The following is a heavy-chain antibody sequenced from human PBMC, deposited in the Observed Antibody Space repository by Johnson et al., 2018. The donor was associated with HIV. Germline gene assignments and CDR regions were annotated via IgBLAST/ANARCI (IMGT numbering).Heavy chain of an antibody. D-gene: IGHD4-17*01. CDR3: AREVSGDYGDAPGAFDI. V-gene: IGHV3-30*09. Sequence: QMQLVESGGGVVQPGRSLRLSCAASGFTFSSYAMHWVRQAPGKGLEWVAVISYDGSEKYFADSVKGRFAISRDSSKNTLYLQMNSLRAEDTAVYYCAREVSGDYGDAPGAFDIWGQGTMVTVSS. CDR2: ISYDGSEK. CDR1: GFTFSSYA. J-gene: IGHJ3*02.